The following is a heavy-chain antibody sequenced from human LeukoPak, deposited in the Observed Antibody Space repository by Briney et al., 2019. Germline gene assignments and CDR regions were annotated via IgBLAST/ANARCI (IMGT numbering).Heavy chain of an antibody. CDR3: ARALGYGFYFDY. CDR2: IYHSGST. D-gene: IGHD5-18*01. CDR1: GDSISSGGYS. Sequence: SETLSLTCAVSGDSISSGGYSWSWIRQPPGKGLEWIGYIYHSGSTYYNPSLKSRVTISVDRSKNQFSLKLSSVTAADTAVYYCARALGYGFYFDYWGQGTLVTVSS. V-gene: IGHV4-30-2*01. J-gene: IGHJ4*02.